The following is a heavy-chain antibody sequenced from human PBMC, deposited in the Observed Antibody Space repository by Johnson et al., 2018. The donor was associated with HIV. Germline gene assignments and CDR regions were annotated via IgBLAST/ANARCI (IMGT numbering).Heavy chain of an antibody. V-gene: IGHV3-9*01. D-gene: IGHD1-26*01. CDR2: ISWNSGSI. J-gene: IGHJ3*02. Sequence: VQLVESGGGLVQPGRSLRLSCAASGFTFDDYAMHWVRQAPGKGLAWVSGISWNSGSIGYADSVKGRFTISRDNAKNSLYLQMNSLRAEDTALYYCAKDEGGSYSQDAFDIWGQGTMVTVSS. CDR3: AKDEGGSYSQDAFDI. CDR1: GFTFDDYA.